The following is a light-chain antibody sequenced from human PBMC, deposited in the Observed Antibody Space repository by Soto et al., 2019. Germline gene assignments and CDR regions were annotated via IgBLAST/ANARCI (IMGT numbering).Light chain of an antibody. J-gene: IGKJ1*01. V-gene: IGKV3-15*01. Sequence: VLTQSPATLSLSPGERATLSCRASRSISTYLAWYQQKPGQAPRLLIYEALNRATGIPARFSGSGSETEFTLTISSLQSEDFAVYYCQQYNNWPPWTFGQGTKVEIK. CDR1: RSISTY. CDR3: QQYNNWPPWT. CDR2: EAL.